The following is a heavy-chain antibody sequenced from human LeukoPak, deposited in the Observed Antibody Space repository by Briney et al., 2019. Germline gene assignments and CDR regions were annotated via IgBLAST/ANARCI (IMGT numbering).Heavy chain of an antibody. D-gene: IGHD3-10*01. CDR2: IYYSGST. CDR1: GGSISGSIYY. CDR3: ARKGWFGELLTH. V-gene: IGHV4-30-4*08. Sequence: SETLSLTCTVSGGSISGSIYYWSWIRQPPGKGLEWIGYIYYSGSTYYNPSLKSRVTISVDTSKNQFSLKLSSVTAADTAVYYCARKGWFGELLTHWGQGTLVTVSS. J-gene: IGHJ4*02.